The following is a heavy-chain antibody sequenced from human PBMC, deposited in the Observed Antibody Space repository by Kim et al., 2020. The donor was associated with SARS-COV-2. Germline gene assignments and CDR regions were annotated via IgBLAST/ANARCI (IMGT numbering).Heavy chain of an antibody. CDR3: AKSYGSGSYHDAFDI. CDR1: GFTFSSYA. CDR2: IWYDGSNK. V-gene: IGHV3-33*06. D-gene: IGHD3-10*01. Sequence: GGSLRLSCAASGFTFSSYAMHWVRQAPGKGLEWVAVIWYDGSNKYYADSVKGRFTISRDNSKNTLYLQMNSLRAEDTAVYYCAKSYGSGSYHDAFDIWGQGTMVTVSS. J-gene: IGHJ3*02.